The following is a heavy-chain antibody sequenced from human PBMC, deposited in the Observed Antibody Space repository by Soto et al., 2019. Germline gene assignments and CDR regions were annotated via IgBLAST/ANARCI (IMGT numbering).Heavy chain of an antibody. V-gene: IGHV1-18*04. CDR2: ISAYNGNT. J-gene: IGHJ6*02. D-gene: IGHD3-3*01. Sequence: GASVKVSCKASGYTFTSYGISWVRQAPGQGLEWMGWISAYNGNTNYAQKLQGRVTMTTDTSTRTAYIELRSLISDDTAVYYCARDVFCGRYYDFWSGYPLLDGMDVWGQGTTVTVSS. CDR3: ARDVFCGRYYDFWSGYPLLDGMDV. CDR1: GYTFTSYG.